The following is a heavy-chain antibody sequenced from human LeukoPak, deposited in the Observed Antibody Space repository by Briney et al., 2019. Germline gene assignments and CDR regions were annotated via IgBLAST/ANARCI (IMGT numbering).Heavy chain of an antibody. D-gene: IGHD4-17*01. CDR2: MNPNSGNT. Sequence: GASVKVSCKASGYTFTSYDINWVRQATGQGLEWMGWMNPNSGNTGYAQKFQGRVTMTRNTSISTAYMELSSLRSEDTAVYYCAGGRSTVTTFGDDAFDIWGQGTMVTVSS. J-gene: IGHJ3*02. V-gene: IGHV1-8*01. CDR1: GYTFTSYD. CDR3: AGGRSTVTTFGDDAFDI.